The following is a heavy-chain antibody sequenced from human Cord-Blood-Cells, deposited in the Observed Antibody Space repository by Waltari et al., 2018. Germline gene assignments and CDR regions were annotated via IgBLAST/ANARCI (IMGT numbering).Heavy chain of an antibody. V-gene: IGHV1-2*06. CDR2: INPKGGGK. CDR3: ARGGYSGYDNWFDP. J-gene: IGHJ5*02. D-gene: IGHD5-12*01. CDR1: GYTFTGYY. Sequence: QVQLVQSGAEVKKPGASVKVSCKASGYTFTGYYIHWVRQAPGQGLEWMGRINPKGGGKNYAQKFQGRGTMTRDTSISTAYMELSRLRSDDTAVYYCARGGYSGYDNWFDPWGQGTLVTVSS.